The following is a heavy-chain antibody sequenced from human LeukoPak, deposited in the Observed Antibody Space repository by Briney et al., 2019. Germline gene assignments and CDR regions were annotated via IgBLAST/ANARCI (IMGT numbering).Heavy chain of an antibody. Sequence: PSETLSLTCTVSGGSISSYYWSWIRQPAGKGLEWIGRIYTSGSTNYNPSLKSRVAMSVDTSKNQFSLKLTSVTAADTAIYYCARVFWSSYYTDYWGQGTLVTVSS. J-gene: IGHJ4*02. CDR1: GGSISSYY. D-gene: IGHD3-3*01. CDR3: ARVFWSSYYTDY. CDR2: IYTSGST. V-gene: IGHV4-4*07.